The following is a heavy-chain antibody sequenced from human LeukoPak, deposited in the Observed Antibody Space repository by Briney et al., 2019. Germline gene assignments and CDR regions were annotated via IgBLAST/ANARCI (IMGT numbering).Heavy chain of an antibody. J-gene: IGHJ4*02. V-gene: IGHV3-21*01. CDR3: ARDRGWYDFDY. CDR1: GFTFSSYS. CDR2: ISSSSSYI. Sequence: GGSLRLSCAASGFTFSSYSMNWVRQAPGKGLEWVSSISSSSSYIYYADSVKSRFTIFRDNAKNYLYLQMHSLRAEATAVYYCARDRGWYDFDYWGQGALVSVSS. D-gene: IGHD6-19*01.